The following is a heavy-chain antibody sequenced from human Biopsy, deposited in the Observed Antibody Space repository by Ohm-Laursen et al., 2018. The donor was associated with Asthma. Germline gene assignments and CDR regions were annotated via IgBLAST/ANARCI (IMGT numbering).Heavy chain of an antibody. CDR2: IYHRENT. V-gene: IGHV4-31*03. CDR3: ARDYYDFWNRSVYTYFGMDV. D-gene: IGHD3-3*01. Sequence: SQTLSLTCSVSGYSISNGGYYWTWVRQRPGKGLEWIGNIYHRENTKYNPSLKSRLSFSVDTSKNQFSLKLSSVTAADTAIYFCARDYYDFWNRSVYTYFGMDVWGRGTTVVVSS. CDR1: GYSISNGGYY. J-gene: IGHJ6*02.